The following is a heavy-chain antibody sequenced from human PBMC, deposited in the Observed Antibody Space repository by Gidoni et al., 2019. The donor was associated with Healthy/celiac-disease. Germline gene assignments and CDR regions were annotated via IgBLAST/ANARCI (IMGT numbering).Heavy chain of an antibody. Sequence: VQLVQSGAAVTKPGSSVKVSCKASGATLSRSANSWVRQAPGQGLDGMGGIIPIFGTANYSQKFQGRVTITADKSTSTAYMELSSLRSEDTAVYYCARATYYYDSSGQPTWGAFDYWGQGTLVTVSS. D-gene: IGHD3-22*01. J-gene: IGHJ4*02. CDR2: IIPIFGTA. CDR1: GATLSRSA. V-gene: IGHV1-69*06. CDR3: ARATYYYDSSGQPTWGAFDY.